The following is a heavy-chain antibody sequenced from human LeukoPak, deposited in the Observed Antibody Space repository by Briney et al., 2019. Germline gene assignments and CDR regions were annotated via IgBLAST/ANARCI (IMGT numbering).Heavy chain of an antibody. Sequence: GGSLRLSCAASGFTFSSYGMHWVRQAPGKGLEWVAVISYDGSNKYNADSVKGRFTISRDNSKNTLYLQMNSLRAEDTAVYYCAKDGGFFDYWGQGTLVTVSS. CDR2: ISYDGSNK. D-gene: IGHD3-16*01. CDR3: AKDGGFFDY. V-gene: IGHV3-30*18. J-gene: IGHJ4*02. CDR1: GFTFSSYG.